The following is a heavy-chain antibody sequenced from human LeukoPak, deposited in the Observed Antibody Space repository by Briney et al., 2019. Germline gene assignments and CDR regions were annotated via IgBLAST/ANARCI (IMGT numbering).Heavy chain of an antibody. D-gene: IGHD6-13*01. V-gene: IGHV3-48*01. J-gene: IGHJ6*02. CDR2: ISSSSSTI. Sequence: PGGSLRLSCAASGFTFSSYSMNWVRQAPGKGLEWVSYISSSSSTIYYADSVKGRFTISRDNAKNSLYLQMNSLRAEDTAVYYCARDLSSSWSPNYYYGMDVWGQGTTVTVSS. CDR1: GFTFSSYS. CDR3: ARDLSSSWSPNYYYGMDV.